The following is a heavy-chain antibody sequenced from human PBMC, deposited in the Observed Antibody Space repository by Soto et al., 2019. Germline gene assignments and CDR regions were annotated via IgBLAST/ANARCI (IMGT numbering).Heavy chain of an antibody. CDR3: AAKYCSSTSCYRDDYYYGVDV. V-gene: IGHV1-69*13. Sequence: SVKVSCKASGGTFSSYAISWVRQAPGQGLEWMGGIIPIFGTANYAQKFQGRVTITADESTSTAYMELSSLRSEDTAVYYCAAKYCSSTSCYRDDYYYGVDVWGQGTTVTVSS. D-gene: IGHD2-2*02. CDR1: GGTFSSYA. CDR2: IIPIFGTA. J-gene: IGHJ6*02.